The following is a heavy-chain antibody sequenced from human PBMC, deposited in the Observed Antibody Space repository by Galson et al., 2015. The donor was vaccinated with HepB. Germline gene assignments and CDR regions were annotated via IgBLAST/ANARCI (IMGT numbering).Heavy chain of an antibody. J-gene: IGHJ3*02. V-gene: IGHV1-3*01. D-gene: IGHD2-15*01. CDR2: INAGNGNT. CDR1: GYTFTSYA. CDR3: ARRQDIVVVVAATDRVDDAFDI. Sequence: SVKVSCKASGYTFTSYAMHWVRQAPGQRLEWMGWINAGNGNTKYSQKFQGRVTITRDTSASTAYMELSSLRSEDTAVYYCARRQDIVVVVAATDRVDDAFDIWGQGTMVTVSS.